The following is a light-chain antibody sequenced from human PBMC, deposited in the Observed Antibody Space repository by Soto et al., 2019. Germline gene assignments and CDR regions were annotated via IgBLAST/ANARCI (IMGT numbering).Light chain of an antibody. V-gene: IGLV4-69*01. CDR3: QTWGTGIGV. J-gene: IGLJ3*02. CDR1: SGHSSYA. Sequence: QSVLTQSPSASASLGASVKLTCTLSSGHSSYAIAWHQQQPEKGHRYLMKLNSDGSHSKGDGIPDRFSGSSSGAERYLTISSLQSEDEADYYCQTWGTGIGVFGGGTKLTVL. CDR2: LNSDGSH.